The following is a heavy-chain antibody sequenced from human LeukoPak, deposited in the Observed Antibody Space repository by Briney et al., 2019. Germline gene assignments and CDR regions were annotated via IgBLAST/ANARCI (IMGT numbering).Heavy chain of an antibody. CDR3: AKDRQYMTNYFDY. J-gene: IGHJ4*02. Sequence: GGSLRLSCAASGFTFSSYGMHWVRQAPGKGLEWVAFIRYDGSNKYYADSVKGRFTISRDNSKNTLYLQMNSLRAEDTAVYYCAKDRQYMTNYFDYWGQGTLVTVSS. CDR1: GFTFSSYG. D-gene: IGHD2/OR15-2a*01. CDR2: IRYDGSNK. V-gene: IGHV3-30*02.